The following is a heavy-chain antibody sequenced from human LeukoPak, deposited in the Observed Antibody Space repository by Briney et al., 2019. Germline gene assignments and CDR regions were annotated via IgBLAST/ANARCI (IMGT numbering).Heavy chain of an antibody. D-gene: IGHD5-18*01. V-gene: IGHV3-30*04. CDR3: AKAAMAEYYFDY. CDR1: GFTFSSYA. J-gene: IGHJ4*02. CDR2: ISYDGSNK. Sequence: GGSLRLSCAASGFTFSSYAMHWVRQAPGKGLEWVAVISYDGSNKYYADSVKGRFTISRDNSKNTLYLQMNSLRAEDTAVYYCAKAAMAEYYFDYWGQGTLVTVSS.